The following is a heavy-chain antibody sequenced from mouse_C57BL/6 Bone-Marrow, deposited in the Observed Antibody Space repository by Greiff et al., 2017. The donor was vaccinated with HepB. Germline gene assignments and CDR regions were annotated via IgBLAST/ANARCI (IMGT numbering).Heavy chain of an antibody. CDR3: ARGGPDGYYVAMDY. V-gene: IGHV1-55*01. CDR2: IYPGSGST. CDR1: GYTFTSYW. D-gene: IGHD2-3*01. Sequence: QVQLKQPGAELVKPGASVKMSCKASGYTFTSYWITWVKQRPGQGLEWIGDIYPGSGSTNYNEKFKSKATLTVDTSSSTAYMQLSSLTSEDSAVYYCARGGPDGYYVAMDYWGQGTSVTVSS. J-gene: IGHJ4*01.